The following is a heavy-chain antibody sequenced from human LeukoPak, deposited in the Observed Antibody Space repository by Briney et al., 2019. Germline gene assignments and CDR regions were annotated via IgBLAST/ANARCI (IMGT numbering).Heavy chain of an antibody. CDR3: AMDLWARGETAAIGPFDS. D-gene: IGHD2-2*02. CDR1: GRNINSYM. Sequence: GGSLRPSCTTSGRNINSYMMNWIRQAPGKGLEWVSSISDRSGYTFYAESVRGRFTISRDNAKNSVSLHMTSLRAQDTAVYYCAMDLWARGETAAIGPFDSWGQGTLVIVSS. V-gene: IGHV3-21*01. CDR2: ISDRSGYT. J-gene: IGHJ5*01.